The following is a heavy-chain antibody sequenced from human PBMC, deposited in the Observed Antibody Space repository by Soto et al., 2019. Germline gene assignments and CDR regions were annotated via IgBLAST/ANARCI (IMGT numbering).Heavy chain of an antibody. V-gene: IGHV1-2*02. CDR3: ARGRGYSSGWSPQGTNWFDP. D-gene: IGHD6-19*01. CDR2: INPNSGGT. CDR1: GYTFTGYY. J-gene: IGHJ5*02. Sequence: QLQLVQSGAEVKTPGASVKVSCKASGYTFTGYYMHWVRQAPGQGLEWMGWINPNSGGTNYAQKLQGRVNMTRDTAISTAYMELSRLRSDDTAVYYCARGRGYSSGWSPQGTNWFDPWGQGTLVTVSS.